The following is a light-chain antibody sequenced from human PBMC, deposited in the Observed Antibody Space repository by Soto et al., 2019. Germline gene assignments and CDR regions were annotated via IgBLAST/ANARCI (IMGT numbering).Light chain of an antibody. V-gene: IGLV2-14*01. J-gene: IGLJ1*01. CDR1: SSDIGGYEF. CDR2: GVT. CDR3: SSFTYTNPIAF. Sequence: QSVLTQPASVSGSPGQSITISCTGSSSDIGGYEFVSWYKQHPGKDPQLMIYGVTNRPSGVSNRFSGANSGSTSSLTTSGLQAEGEVDYYFSSFTYTNPIAFFGPGTKVTVL.